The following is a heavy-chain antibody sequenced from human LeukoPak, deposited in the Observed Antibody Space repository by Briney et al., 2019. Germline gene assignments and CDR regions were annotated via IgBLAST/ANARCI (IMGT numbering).Heavy chain of an antibody. CDR3: AKGGGQLRGYYFFDY. CDR1: GFTFSSYA. J-gene: IGHJ4*02. D-gene: IGHD3-22*01. Sequence: GGSLRLSCAASGFTFSSYAMSWVRQAPGKGLEWVSAISGSGGSTYYADSVKGRFTISRDNSKTTLYLQMNSLRAEDTAVYYCAKGGGQLRGYYFFDYWGQGTLVTVSS. V-gene: IGHV3-23*01. CDR2: ISGSGGST.